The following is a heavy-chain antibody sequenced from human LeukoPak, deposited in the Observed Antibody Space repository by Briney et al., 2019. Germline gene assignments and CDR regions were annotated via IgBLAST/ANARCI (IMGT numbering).Heavy chain of an antibody. CDR1: GFTFSNYW. V-gene: IGHV3-7*01. Sequence: GGSLRLSCAASGFTFSNYWRSWVRQAPGKGLEWVANIKQDGSETYYVDSVTGRFTISRDNAKNSLSLQMNSLRAEDTAVYYCAREGNRRSFDYWGQGTLVTVSS. J-gene: IGHJ4*02. CDR2: IKQDGSET. D-gene: IGHD2/OR15-2a*01. CDR3: AREGNRRSFDY.